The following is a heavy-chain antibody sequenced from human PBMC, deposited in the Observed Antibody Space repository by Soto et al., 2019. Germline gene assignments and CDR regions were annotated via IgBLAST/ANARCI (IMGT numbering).Heavy chain of an antibody. CDR2: IMPIFATP. V-gene: IGHV1-69*13. Sequence: SVKVSCKSSGGTFSIYRISGVVQAPGQGLEWMGGIMPIFATPKYAQKFQGRVTISADESTSTAYMELRSLTSDDTAVYYCAREVSSSRFDSWGQGTLVTVSS. CDR1: GGTFSIYR. CDR3: AREVSSSRFDS. D-gene: IGHD2-2*01. J-gene: IGHJ4*02.